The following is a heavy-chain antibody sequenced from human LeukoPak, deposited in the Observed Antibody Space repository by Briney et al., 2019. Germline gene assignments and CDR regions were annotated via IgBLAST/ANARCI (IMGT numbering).Heavy chain of an antibody. CDR3: ARDLMYCDTMSCYDGDFDY. J-gene: IGHJ4*02. CDR2: ISAYNHNT. CDR1: GYTFKNFG. V-gene: IGHV1-18*04. D-gene: IGHD2-2*01. Sequence: ASVKVSCKASGYTFKNFGITWVRQAPGQGLEWMGWISAYNHNTNYAQKFQGRVTMTIDTSTTTVYMELRSLRSDDTAIYYCARDLMYCDTMSCYDGDFDYWGQGTPVTVSS.